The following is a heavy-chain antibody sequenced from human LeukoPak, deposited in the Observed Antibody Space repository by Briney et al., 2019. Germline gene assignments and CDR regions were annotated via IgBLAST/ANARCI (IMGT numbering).Heavy chain of an antibody. D-gene: IGHD2-21*02. V-gene: IGHV4-34*01. CDR1: GGSFSGYY. CDR3: ASARIGGGGCYSV. Sequence: SETLSLTCAVYGGSFSGYYWSWIRQPPGKGLEWIGEINHSGSTNYNPSLKSRVTISVHTSKNQFSLKLSSVTAADTAVYYCASARIGGGGCYSVWGQGTLVTVSS. J-gene: IGHJ4*02. CDR2: INHSGST.